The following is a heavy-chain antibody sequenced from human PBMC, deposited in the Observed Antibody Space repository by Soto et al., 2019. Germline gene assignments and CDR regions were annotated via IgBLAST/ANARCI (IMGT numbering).Heavy chain of an antibody. CDR3: ASGGSVLRRFDH. CDR1: GLSLSDYG. Sequence: GGSLRLSCAASGLSLSDYGMNWVRQAPGRGLEWISYINNRADTTNYADSVKGRFTISRDNAKNSLYLQMNSLRDEDTAVYHCASGGSVLRRFDHWGQGAWVTVSS. V-gene: IGHV3-48*02. J-gene: IGHJ4*02. CDR2: INNRADTT. D-gene: IGHD2-15*01.